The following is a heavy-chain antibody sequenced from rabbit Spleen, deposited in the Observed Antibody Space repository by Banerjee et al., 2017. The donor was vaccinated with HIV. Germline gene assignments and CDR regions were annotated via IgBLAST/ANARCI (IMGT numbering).Heavy chain of an antibody. CDR1: GFSFSNSYY. D-gene: IGHD6-1*01. Sequence: QQQLVESGGGLVQPEGSLTLTCTASGFSFSNSYYMYWVRQAPGKGLEWIGSIDTDSGSTWYASWAKGRFTITKTSSTTVTLQMTSLTAADTATYFCARDGFVSAAYSTRDLWGPGTLVTVS. CDR2: IDTDSGST. J-gene: IGHJ4*01. V-gene: IGHV1S45*01. CDR3: ARDGFVSAAYSTRDL.